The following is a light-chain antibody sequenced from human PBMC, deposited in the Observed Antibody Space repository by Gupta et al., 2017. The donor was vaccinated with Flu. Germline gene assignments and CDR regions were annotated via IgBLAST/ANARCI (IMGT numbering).Light chain of an antibody. V-gene: IGKV3-11*01. CDR2: DAS. CDR1: QSVSNY. Sequence: EVVLTQSPATLSLSPGERATLSCRASQSVSNYLAWYQKKPSQAPRLLIYDASIRATGIPARFSGSGSGTDFTLTISSLESEDFAVYYCQHRADWPPYTFGQGTKLEIK. J-gene: IGKJ2*01. CDR3: QHRADWPPYT.